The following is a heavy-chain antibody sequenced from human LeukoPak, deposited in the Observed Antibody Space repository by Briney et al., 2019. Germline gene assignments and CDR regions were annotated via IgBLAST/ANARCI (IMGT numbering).Heavy chain of an antibody. D-gene: IGHD2-21*02. V-gene: IGHV3-11*01. J-gene: IGHJ3*02. CDR1: GFTFSDYY. CDR3: ARGGCGGDCYPDDAFDI. Sequence: GGSLRLSCAASGFTFSDYYMSWIRQAPGKGLEWVPYVSSSGSTIYYADSVKGRFTISRDNAKNSLYLQMNSLRAEDTAVYYCARGGCGGDCYPDDAFDIWGQGTMVTVSS. CDR2: VSSSGSTI.